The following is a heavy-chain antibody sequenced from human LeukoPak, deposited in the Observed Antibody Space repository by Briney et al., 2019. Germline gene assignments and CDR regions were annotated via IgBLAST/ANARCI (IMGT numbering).Heavy chain of an antibody. V-gene: IGHV3-30*04. CDR2: ILYDGSNK. CDR1: GFTFNSYS. D-gene: IGHD3-10*01. J-gene: IGHJ6*03. Sequence: GGSLRLSCAASGFTFNSYSMHWVRQAPGKGLEWVAVILYDGSNKYYADSVKGRFTISRDNSKNTLSLQMNSLTAEDTAVYYCAKDYRKPNGSGSWWRIYYYYYMDVWGKGTTVTISS. CDR3: AKDYRKPNGSGSWWRIYYYYYMDV.